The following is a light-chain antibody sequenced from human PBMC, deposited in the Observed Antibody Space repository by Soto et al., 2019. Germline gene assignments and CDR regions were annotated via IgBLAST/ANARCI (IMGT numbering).Light chain of an antibody. Sequence: DIHLTQSRSTLSASLGDRVSITCRASQSVDRYLAWYQQKPGKAPHLLIYDASSLESGVPSRFSGSGSGTEFTLTISSLQPDDFTTFYCQQYKDYTWTFGQGTKVDIK. CDR3: QQYKDYTWT. CDR2: DAS. J-gene: IGKJ1*01. V-gene: IGKV1-5*01. CDR1: QSVDRY.